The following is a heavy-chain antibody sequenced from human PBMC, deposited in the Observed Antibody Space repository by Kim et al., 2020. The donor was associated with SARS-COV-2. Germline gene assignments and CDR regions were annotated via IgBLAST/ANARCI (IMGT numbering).Heavy chain of an antibody. J-gene: IGHJ5*02. Sequence: YTPHRKGRVSISRDTSKNNRYLKLTSVTAADTAVYYCARVDSPRDWFDPWGQGTLVTVSS. CDR3: ARVDSPRDWFDP. V-gene: IGHV4-39*02.